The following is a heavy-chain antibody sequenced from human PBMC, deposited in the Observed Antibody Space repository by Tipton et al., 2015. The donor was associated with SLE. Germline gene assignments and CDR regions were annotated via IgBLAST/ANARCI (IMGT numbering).Heavy chain of an antibody. CDR1: GASISSGGYY. CDR2: INDSGSP. D-gene: IGHD2-2*01. V-gene: IGHV4-31*03. CDR3: ARAPRVGVPAPMAWFDP. J-gene: IGHJ5*02. Sequence: TLSLTCSVSGASISSGGYYWAWIRQHPGKGLEGIGYINDSGSPYYNPSLQSRLSMSVETSNNQFSLKLSSVTAADTAVYYCARAPRVGVPAPMAWFDPWGQGTLVTVSS.